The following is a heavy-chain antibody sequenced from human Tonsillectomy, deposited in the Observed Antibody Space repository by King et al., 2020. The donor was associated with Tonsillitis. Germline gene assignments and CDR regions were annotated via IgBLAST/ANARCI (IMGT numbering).Heavy chain of an antibody. CDR2: MYYSGST. Sequence: QLQESGPGLVKPSETRSLTCTVSGGSISSSNYSWAWIRQPPGKGLEWIGNMYYSGSTYYNPSLKSRVTISVDTSKNQFSLKLSSVTAADTAVYYCRGGYSYGSRDYWGQGTLVTVSS. CDR1: GGSISSSNYS. V-gene: IGHV4-39*01. J-gene: IGHJ4*02. D-gene: IGHD5-18*01. CDR3: RGGYSYGSRDY.